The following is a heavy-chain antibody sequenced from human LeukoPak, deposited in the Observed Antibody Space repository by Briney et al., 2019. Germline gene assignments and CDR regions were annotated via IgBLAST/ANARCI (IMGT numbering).Heavy chain of an antibody. CDR2: IYYSGST. J-gene: IGHJ4*02. CDR1: GGSISSGSYY. Sequence: SQTLSLTCTVSGGSISSGSYYWSWIRQPPGKGLEWIGYIYYSGSTNYNPSLKSRVTISVDTSKYQFSLKLSSVTAADTAVYYCARQGSSWPTGVDYWGQGTLVTVSS. D-gene: IGHD6-13*01. V-gene: IGHV4-61*01. CDR3: ARQGSSWPTGVDY.